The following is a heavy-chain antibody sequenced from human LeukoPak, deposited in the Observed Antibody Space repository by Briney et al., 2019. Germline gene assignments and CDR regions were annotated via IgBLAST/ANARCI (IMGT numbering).Heavy chain of an antibody. CDR3: ARHGSVAYYDILTGYGARGYFDY. V-gene: IGHV4-39*01. CDR1: GGSISSSSYY. CDR2: IYYSGST. J-gene: IGHJ4*02. D-gene: IGHD3-9*01. Sequence: SETLPLTCTVSGGSISSSSYYWGWIRQPPGKGLEWIVSIYYSGSTYYNPSLKSRVTISVDTSKNQFSLKLSSVTAADTAVYYCARHGSVAYYDILTGYGARGYFDYWGQGTLVTVSS.